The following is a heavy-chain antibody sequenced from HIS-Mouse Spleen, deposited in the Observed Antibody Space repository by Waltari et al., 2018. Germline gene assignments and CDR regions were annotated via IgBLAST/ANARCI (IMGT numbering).Heavy chain of an antibody. Sequence: QVQLVESGGGVVQPGRSLRLSCAASGFTFSTYALPWVRGAPGKGLEWVAVISYDGSNKYYADSVKGRFTISRDNSKNTLYLQMNSLRAEDTAVYYCARGGIAAAGGPFDYWGQGTLVTVSS. CDR1: GFTFSTYA. J-gene: IGHJ4*02. D-gene: IGHD6-13*01. CDR2: ISYDGSNK. V-gene: IGHV3-30-3*01. CDR3: ARGGIAAAGGPFDY.